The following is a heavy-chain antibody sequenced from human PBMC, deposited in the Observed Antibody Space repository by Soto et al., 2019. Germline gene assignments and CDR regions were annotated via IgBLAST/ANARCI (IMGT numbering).Heavy chain of an antibody. CDR1: VFTCSSYA. CDR3: AKDLLGYGDCS. D-gene: IGHD4-17*01. Sequence: GALRLSGAASVFTCSSYAMSWVRQAPGKGLEWVSAISGSGGSTYYADSVKGRFTISRDNSKNTLYLQMNSLRAEDTAVYYCAKDLLGYGDCSWGQGTLVTVSS. CDR2: ISGSGGST. J-gene: IGHJ4*02. V-gene: IGHV3-23*01.